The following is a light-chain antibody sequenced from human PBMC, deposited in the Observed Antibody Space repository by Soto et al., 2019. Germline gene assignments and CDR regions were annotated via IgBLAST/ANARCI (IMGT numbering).Light chain of an antibody. CDR3: QQYDNDHSQDLPRVLRFT. J-gene: IGKJ3*01. V-gene: IGKV1-33*01. Sequence: DIQMTQSPSSLSASVGDRVTITCQASQDISNYLNWYQQKPGKAPKLLIYDASNLETGVPSRLSGRGYETHFTFTIIGVQPEDIATYYCQQYDNDHSQDLPRVLRFTFGPGTKVDIK. CDR2: DAS. CDR1: QDISNY.